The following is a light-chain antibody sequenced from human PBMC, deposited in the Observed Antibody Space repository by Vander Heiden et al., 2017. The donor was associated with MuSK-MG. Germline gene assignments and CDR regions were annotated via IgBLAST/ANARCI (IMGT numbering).Light chain of an antibody. CDR3: QHSDSTPYT. J-gene: IGKJ2*01. CDR2: AAS. V-gene: IGKV1-39*01. CDR1: QSISSY. Sequence: DIQIPHSPSSLSASVGDRVTITCRASQSISSYLNWYQQKPGKAPKLLIYAASSLQSGVPSRFSGSGSGTDFTLTISSLQPEDFATYYCQHSDSTPYTLGQGTKLEIK.